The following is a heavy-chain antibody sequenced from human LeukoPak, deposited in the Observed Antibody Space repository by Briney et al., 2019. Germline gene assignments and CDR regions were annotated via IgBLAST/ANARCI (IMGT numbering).Heavy chain of an antibody. CDR2: INAGNGDA. CDR3: ARDDCGDTCYPGGY. D-gene: IGHD2-21*01. V-gene: IGHV1-3*01. CDR1: GYTFTKYV. Sequence: ASVKVSCKASGYTFTKYVVHWVRQTPGQRPEWMGWINAGNGDAKYSQNFQDRVTITRDTSANTAYMELSSLTSEDTALYYCARDDCGDTCYPGGYWGQGTLVTVSS. J-gene: IGHJ4*02.